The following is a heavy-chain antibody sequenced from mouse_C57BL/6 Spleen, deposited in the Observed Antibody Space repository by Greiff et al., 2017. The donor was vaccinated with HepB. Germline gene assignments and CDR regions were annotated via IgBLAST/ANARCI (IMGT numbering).Heavy chain of an antibody. J-gene: IGHJ2*01. Sequence: EVQRVESEGGLVQPGSSMKLSCTASGFTFSDYYMAWVRQVPEKGLEWVANINYDGSSTYYLDSLKSRFIISRDNAKNILYLQMSSLKSEDTATYYCARVHYYYGSSGSYFDYWGQGTTLTVSS. V-gene: IGHV5-16*01. CDR3: ARVHYYYGSSGSYFDY. CDR2: INYDGSST. CDR1: GFTFSDYY. D-gene: IGHD1-1*01.